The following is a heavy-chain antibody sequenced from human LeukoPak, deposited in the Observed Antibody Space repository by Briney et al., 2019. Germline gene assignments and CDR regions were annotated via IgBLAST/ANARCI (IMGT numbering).Heavy chain of an antibody. CDR2: IDPSDSET. CDR1: GYSFTSYW. Sequence: GESLKISCKASGYSFTSYWIGWVRQVPGKGLERMGIIDPSDSETRYTPSFQGQVTISVDKSLTTAYLQWNSLKASDTAMYYCARQTAMGRSGDYWGQGTLVTVSS. D-gene: IGHD5-18*01. CDR3: ARQTAMGRSGDY. V-gene: IGHV5-51*01. J-gene: IGHJ4*02.